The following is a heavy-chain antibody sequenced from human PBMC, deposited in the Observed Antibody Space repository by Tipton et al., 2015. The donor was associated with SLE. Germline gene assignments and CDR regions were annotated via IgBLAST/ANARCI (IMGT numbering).Heavy chain of an antibody. J-gene: IGHJ4*02. Sequence: QVQLVQSGAEVKSPGASVKVSCKASGYTFTSSGISWVRQAPGQGLEWMGWIFPVFGTPNYAQKFQGRVTITSDDSTTTAYMELKSLTFDDTAVYYCARGYTSSSFCDYWGQGTLVTVSS. CDR2: IFPVFGTP. D-gene: IGHD6-6*01. V-gene: IGHV1-69*01. CDR1: GYTFTSSG. CDR3: ARGYTSSSFCDY.